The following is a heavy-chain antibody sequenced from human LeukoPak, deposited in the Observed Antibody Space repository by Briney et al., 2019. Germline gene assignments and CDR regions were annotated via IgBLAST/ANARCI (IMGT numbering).Heavy chain of an antibody. Sequence: PSETLSLTCTVSGGSISSYYWSWIRQPPGKGLEWIAYIYYSGSTNYNPSLKSRVTISVDTSKNQFSLKLSSVTAADTAVYYCARAGWIITSGIDYWGQGALVTVSS. CDR2: IYYSGST. CDR3: ARAGWIITSGIDY. D-gene: IGHD3-10*01. CDR1: GGSISSYY. V-gene: IGHV4-59*08. J-gene: IGHJ4*02.